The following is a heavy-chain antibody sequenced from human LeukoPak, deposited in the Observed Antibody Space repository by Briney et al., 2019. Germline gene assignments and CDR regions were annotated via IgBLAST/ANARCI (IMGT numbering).Heavy chain of an antibody. V-gene: IGHV4-59*01. Sequence: SETLSLTCTVSGGSISSYYWSWIRQPPGKGLEWIGYIYYGGSTNYNPSLKSRVTISVDTSKNQFSLKLSSVTAADTAVYYCARGSGFGELGPDEFDYWGQGTLVTVSS. CDR2: IYYGGST. J-gene: IGHJ4*02. D-gene: IGHD3-10*01. CDR1: GGSISSYY. CDR3: ARGSGFGELGPDEFDY.